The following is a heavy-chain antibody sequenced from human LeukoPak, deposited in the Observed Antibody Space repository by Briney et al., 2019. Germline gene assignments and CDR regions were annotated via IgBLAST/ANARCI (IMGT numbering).Heavy chain of an antibody. CDR3: ARRYSSSWWALYYFDY. D-gene: IGHD6-13*01. CDR2: IYYSGST. Sequence: SETLSLTCTVSGGSISSYYWSWIRQPPGEGLEWIGYIYYSGSTNYNPSLKSRVTISVDTSKNQFSLKLSSVTAADTAVYYCARRYSSSWWALYYFDYWGQGTLVTVSS. J-gene: IGHJ4*02. V-gene: IGHV4-59*08. CDR1: GGSISSYY.